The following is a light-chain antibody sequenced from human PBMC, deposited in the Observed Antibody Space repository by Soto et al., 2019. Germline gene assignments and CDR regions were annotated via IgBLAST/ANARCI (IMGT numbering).Light chain of an antibody. CDR3: QVWDDSGDHVV. J-gene: IGLJ2*01. V-gene: IGLV3-21*02. Sequence: SYELTQPPSVSVAPGQTARITCEGHNIGSKSVHWYQLRPGQAPEVVLYDDTDRPSGIPERFSGSNSGDTATLTITRVEAGDGADFFCQVWDDSGDHVVFGGGTQLTVL. CDR2: DDT. CDR1: NIGSKS.